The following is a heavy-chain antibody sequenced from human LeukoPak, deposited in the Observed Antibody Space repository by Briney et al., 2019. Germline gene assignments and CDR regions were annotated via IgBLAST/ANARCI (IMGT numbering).Heavy chain of an antibody. V-gene: IGHV4-59*01. D-gene: IGHD3-3*01. J-gene: IGHJ6*03. CDR3: ARGGSYYDFWSGYYDYYYYMDV. CDR1: GGSISSYY. CDR2: IYYSGST. Sequence: PSETLSLTCTVSGGSISSYYWSWIRQPPGKGLEWIGYIYYSGSTNYNPSLKSRATISVDTSKNQFSLRLTSVTAADTAVYYCARGGSYYDFWSGYYDYYYYMDVWGKGTTVTVSS.